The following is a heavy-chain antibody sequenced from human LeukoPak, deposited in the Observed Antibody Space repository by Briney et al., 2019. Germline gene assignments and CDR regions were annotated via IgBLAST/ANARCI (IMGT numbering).Heavy chain of an antibody. CDR3: SKDDCVNGICYFDK. CDR2: ISGSNT. CDR1: GFSFTTYA. D-gene: IGHD2-8*01. V-gene: IGHV3-23*01. Sequence: GGSLRLSCLASGFSFTTYAMNWVPQAPGKGLEWVSGISGSNTYYADSVKGRFTISRDSSKSTMYLQMDNLRAEDTAVYYCSKDDCVNGICYFDKWGQGTLSPSPQ. J-gene: IGHJ4*02.